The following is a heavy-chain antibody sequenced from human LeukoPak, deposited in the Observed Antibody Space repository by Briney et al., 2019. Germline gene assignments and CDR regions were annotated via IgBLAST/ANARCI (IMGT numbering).Heavy chain of an antibody. CDR1: GFNFNTYT. CDR2: ISSDSSYI. V-gene: IGHV3-21*01. Sequence: GGSLRLSCAASGFNFNTYTMNWVRQAPGKGLEWVSSISSDSSYIYYADAVHGRFTVSRDNAKYSLYLQMNSLRAEDTAVYYCVRGSYGAYDYWGQGTLSPSPQ. J-gene: IGHJ4*02. CDR3: VRGSYGAYDY. D-gene: IGHD4-17*01.